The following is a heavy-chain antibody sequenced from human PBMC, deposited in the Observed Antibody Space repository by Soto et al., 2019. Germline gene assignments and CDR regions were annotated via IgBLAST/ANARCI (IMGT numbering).Heavy chain of an antibody. CDR1: GFTFSSYG. J-gene: IGHJ4*02. V-gene: IGHV3-23*01. CDR2: ISGSSSCT. D-gene: IGHD6-6*01. CDR3: AKGRGIAARTHDY. Sequence: GGSMRLPCAVSGFTFSSYGMNWVRQAPGKGLEWVSSISGSSSCTYYADSVKGRFTISRDNSKNTLYLQMNSLRAEDTAVYYCAKGRGIAARTHDYWGQGTLVTVSS.